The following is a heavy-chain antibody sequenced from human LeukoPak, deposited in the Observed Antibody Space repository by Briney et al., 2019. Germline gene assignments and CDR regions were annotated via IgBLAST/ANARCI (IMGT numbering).Heavy chain of an antibody. D-gene: IGHD7-27*01. Sequence: GGSLRLSCAASGFTFNIFWMSWVRQAPGKGLEWVANIKHDGSEEYYGDSVRGRLTISRDNAKNSLILQMNSLRGEDTAVYYCARALGNSTGDYWGQGTLVTVSS. V-gene: IGHV3-7*04. J-gene: IGHJ4*02. CDR1: GFTFNIFW. CDR2: IKHDGSEE. CDR3: ARALGNSTGDY.